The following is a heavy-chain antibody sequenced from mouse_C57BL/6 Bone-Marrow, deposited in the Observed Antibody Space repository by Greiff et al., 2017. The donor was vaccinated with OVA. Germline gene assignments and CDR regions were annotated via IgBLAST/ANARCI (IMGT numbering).Heavy chain of an antibody. J-gene: IGHJ2*01. CDR3: ARSGWHFDY. D-gene: IGHD2-3*01. CDR2: IDPSDSYT. Sequence: QVQLQQPGAELVMPGASVKLSCKASGYTFTSYWMHWVKQRPGQGLEWIGEIDPSDSYTNYNQKFKGKSTLTVDQSSSTAYMQLSSLTSEDSAVYYCARSGWHFDYWGQGTTLTVSS. V-gene: IGHV1-69*01. CDR1: GYTFTSYW.